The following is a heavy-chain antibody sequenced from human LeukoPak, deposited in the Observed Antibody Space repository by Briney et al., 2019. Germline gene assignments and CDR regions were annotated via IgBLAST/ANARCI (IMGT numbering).Heavy chain of an antibody. CDR2: IYTSGST. J-gene: IGHJ1*01. D-gene: IGHD2-2*01. CDR3: ASSIVVVPAASKNAEYFQH. Sequence: KSSETLSLTCTASGVSISSYYWSWIRQPAGKGLEWIGRIYTSGSTNYNPSLKSRVTMSVATSKNQFSLKLSSVTAADTAVYYCASSIVVVPAASKNAEYFQHWGQGTLVTVSS. V-gene: IGHV4-4*07. CDR1: GVSISSYY.